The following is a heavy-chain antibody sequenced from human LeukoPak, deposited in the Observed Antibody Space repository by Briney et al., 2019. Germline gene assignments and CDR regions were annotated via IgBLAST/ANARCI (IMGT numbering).Heavy chain of an antibody. J-gene: IGHJ6*02. CDR2: IYTSGST. Sequence: PSETLSLTCTVSGGSISSYYWSWIRQPAGKGLEWIGRIYTSGSTNYSPSLKSRVTMSVDTSKNQFSLKLSSVTAADTAVYYCARGGLVEYSNYRYYYYYYGMDVWGQGTTVTVSS. CDR3: ARGGLVEYSNYRYYYYYYGMDV. D-gene: IGHD4-11*01. V-gene: IGHV4-4*07. CDR1: GGSISSYY.